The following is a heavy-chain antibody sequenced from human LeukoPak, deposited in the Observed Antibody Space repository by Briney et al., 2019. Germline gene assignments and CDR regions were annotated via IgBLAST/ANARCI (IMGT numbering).Heavy chain of an antibody. V-gene: IGHV1-3*01. J-gene: IGHJ4*02. CDR2: INAGNGDT. CDR3: ARGYCSTTSCQYYFDY. D-gene: IGHD2-2*01. CDR1: GYTFTNYA. Sequence: ASVKVSCTASGYTFTNYALHWVRQAPGQRVEWMGWINAGNGDTKYSQKFQGRVTITRGTSASTAYMELSSLRSEDTAVYHCARGYCSTTSCQYYFDYWGQGTLVTVSS.